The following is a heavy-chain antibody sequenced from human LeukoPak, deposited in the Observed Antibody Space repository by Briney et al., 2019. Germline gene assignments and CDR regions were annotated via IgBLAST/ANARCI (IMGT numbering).Heavy chain of an antibody. CDR3: ARDGDSSGYYYFGNDY. CDR1: GYTFTSYY. V-gene: IGHV1-46*01. Sequence: ASVKVSCKASGYTFTSYYMHWVRQAPGQGLEWMGIINPSGGSTSYAQKFQGRGTMTRDTSTSTVYMELSSLRSEDTAVYYCARDGDSSGYYYFGNDYWGQGTLVTVSS. D-gene: IGHD3-22*01. J-gene: IGHJ4*02. CDR2: INPSGGST.